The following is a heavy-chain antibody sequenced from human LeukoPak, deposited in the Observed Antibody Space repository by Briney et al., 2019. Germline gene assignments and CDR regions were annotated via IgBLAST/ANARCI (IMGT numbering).Heavy chain of an antibody. Sequence: GRSLRLSCAASGFTFDDYAMHWVRQAPGRGLEWVSGISWNSDSIGYADSVKGRFTISRDNAKNSLYLQMNSLRAEDTALYYCAKDNTELEFLFDYWGQGTLVTVSS. CDR2: ISWNSDSI. CDR1: GFTFDDYA. D-gene: IGHD1-1*01. CDR3: AKDNTELEFLFDY. J-gene: IGHJ4*02. V-gene: IGHV3-9*01.